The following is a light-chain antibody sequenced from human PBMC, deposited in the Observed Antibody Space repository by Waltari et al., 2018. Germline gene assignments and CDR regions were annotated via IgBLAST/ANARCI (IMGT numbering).Light chain of an antibody. J-gene: IGKJ3*01. CDR3: QQCYAPPYA. V-gene: IGKV4-1*01. CDR2: WAS. CDR1: HSLLNSSNNKKY. Sequence: DIEMTQSPDPLAVSLGERATLTCKPSHSLLNSSNNKKYLAWYQLKPGQPPKLLIYWASTRESGVPDRFTGSGSGTDFTLTITSLQAEDVAVYYCQQCYAPPYAFGPGTKVDI.